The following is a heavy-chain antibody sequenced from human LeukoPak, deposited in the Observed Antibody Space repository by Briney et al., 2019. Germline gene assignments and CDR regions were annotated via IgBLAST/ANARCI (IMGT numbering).Heavy chain of an antibody. CDR3: ARQYGRPFDY. CDR2: IYPGDSDT. J-gene: IGHJ4*02. D-gene: IGHD4-17*01. V-gene: IGHV5-51*01. CDR1: GYIFSNYW. Sequence: GESLKISCKGSGYIFSNYWIGWVRHMPGKGLEWMGIIYPGDSDTRYSPSFQGQVTISVDESINTAYLQWSSLEASDTAMYYCARQYGRPFDYWGQGTLVTVSS.